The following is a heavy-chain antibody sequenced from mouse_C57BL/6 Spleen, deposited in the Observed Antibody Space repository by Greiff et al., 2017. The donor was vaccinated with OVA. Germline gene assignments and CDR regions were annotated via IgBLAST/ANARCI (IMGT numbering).Heavy chain of an antibody. D-gene: IGHD2-2*01. Sequence: EVHLVESGGGLVQPGGSLKLSCAASGFTFSDYYMYWVRQTPEKRLEWVAYISNGGGSTYYPDTVKGRFTISRDNAKNTLYLQMSRLKSEDTAMYYCARHDGYEGYFDVWGTGTTVTVSS. CDR3: ARHDGYEGYFDV. V-gene: IGHV5-12*01. J-gene: IGHJ1*03. CDR1: GFTFSDYY. CDR2: ISNGGGST.